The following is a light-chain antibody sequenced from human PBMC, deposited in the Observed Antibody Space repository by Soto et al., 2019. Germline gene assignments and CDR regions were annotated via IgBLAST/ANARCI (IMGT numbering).Light chain of an antibody. V-gene: IGKV3-20*01. Sequence: EIVLTQSPGTLSLSPGERATLSCRASQSVSSSYLAWYQQKPGQAPRLLIYGASSRATGIPDRFSGSGSGTDFTLTISRLEPEDFGVYYCQQYSSSPLTCGGGTKVEIK. CDR3: QQYSSSPLT. CDR1: QSVSSSY. CDR2: GAS. J-gene: IGKJ4*01.